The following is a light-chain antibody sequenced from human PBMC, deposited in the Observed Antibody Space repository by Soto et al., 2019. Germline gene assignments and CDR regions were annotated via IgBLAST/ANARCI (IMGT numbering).Light chain of an antibody. V-gene: IGLV2-8*01. CDR3: SSYAASNNWV. CDR1: SSDVGRYNY. CDR2: EVI. Sequence: QSALTQPPSASGSPGQSVTISCTGTSSDVGRYNYVSWYQQYPGKAPKLMIYEVIKRPSGVPARFSGSRSGNTASLTVSGLQAEDEDDYYCSSYAASNNWVFGGGTKLTVL. J-gene: IGLJ2*01.